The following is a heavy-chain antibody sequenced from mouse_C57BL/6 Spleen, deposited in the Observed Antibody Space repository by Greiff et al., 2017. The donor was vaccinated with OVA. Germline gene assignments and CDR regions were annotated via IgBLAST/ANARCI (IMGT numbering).Heavy chain of an antibody. D-gene: IGHD1-1*01. CDR2: IDPSDSYT. CDR1: GYTFTSYW. Sequence: QVQLQQPGAELVMPGASVKLSCKASGYTFTSYWMHWVKQRPGQGLEWIGEIDPSDSYTNYNQKFKGKSTLTVDKSSSTAYMQLSSLTSEDSAVYYCARNPITTVVATDYAMDYWGQGTSVTVSS. CDR3: ARNPITTVVATDYAMDY. V-gene: IGHV1-69*01. J-gene: IGHJ4*01.